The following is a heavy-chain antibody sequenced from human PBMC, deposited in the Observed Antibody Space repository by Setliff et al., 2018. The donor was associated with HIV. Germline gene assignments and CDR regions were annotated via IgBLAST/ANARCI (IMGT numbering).Heavy chain of an antibody. V-gene: IGHV3-48*04. CDR3: VRGPQFRPH. CDR2: ISSSSSSI. J-gene: IGHJ4*02. Sequence: GESLRLSCAASGFIFSSYSMNWARQAPGKGLEWVSYISSSSSSIYHADSVKGRFTVSRDNAKNTLYLQMNRLRAEDTAVYYCVRGPQFRPHWGQGTLVTVSS. CDR1: GFIFSSYS.